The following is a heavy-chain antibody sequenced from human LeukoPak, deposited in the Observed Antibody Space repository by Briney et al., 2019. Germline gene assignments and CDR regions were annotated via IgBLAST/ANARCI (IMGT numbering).Heavy chain of an antibody. V-gene: IGHV3-21*01. CDR3: AREGIPGPKDV. Sequence: GGSLRLSCAASGFIFSSYTMHWVRQAPGKGLEWVSSISSSSNYIYYVDSVKGRFTLSRDNAKNTLYLQMNSLIAEDTAVYYCAREGIPGPKDVWGKGTSVTVSS. CDR1: GFIFSSYT. J-gene: IGHJ6*04. D-gene: IGHD2-21*01. CDR2: ISSSSNYI.